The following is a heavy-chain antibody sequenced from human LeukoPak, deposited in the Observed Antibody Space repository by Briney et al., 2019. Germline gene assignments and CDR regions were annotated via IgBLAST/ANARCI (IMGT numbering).Heavy chain of an antibody. D-gene: IGHD3-10*01. J-gene: IGHJ4*02. CDR2: IKQDGSEK. CDR1: GFTFSSYW. Sequence: GGSLRLSCAASGFTFSSYWMSWVRQAPGKGLEWVANIKQDGSEKYYVDSVKGRFTISRDNAKNSLYLQMNSLRAEDTAVYYCASRYGSGSYYKDYWGQGTLVTVSS. CDR3: ASRYGSGSYYKDY. V-gene: IGHV3-7*01.